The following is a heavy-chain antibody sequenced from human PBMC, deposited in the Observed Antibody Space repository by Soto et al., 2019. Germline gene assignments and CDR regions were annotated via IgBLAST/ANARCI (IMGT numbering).Heavy chain of an antibody. D-gene: IGHD2-15*01. CDR2: ISYEGSSK. CDR1: GFTFSNHG. V-gene: IGHV3-30*18. CDR3: AKDRGYCSGGTCYPVD. J-gene: IGHJ4*02. Sequence: QVQLVEAGGGVVQPGRSLGLSCAASGFTFSNHGMHWVRQAPGQGLEWVALISYEGSSKYYADSVKGRVTISRDNSKNTLNIEMDSLRPEATAGYYCAKDRGYCSGGTCYPVDWGQGTMVIVSA.